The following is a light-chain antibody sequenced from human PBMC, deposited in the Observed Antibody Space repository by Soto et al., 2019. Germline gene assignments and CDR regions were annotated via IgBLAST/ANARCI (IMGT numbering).Light chain of an antibody. CDR2: DAS. CDR1: QSLSSN. V-gene: IGKV3D-15*01. J-gene: IGKJ1*01. Sequence: IVLRQSPATLSLSPGERARISCRASQSLSSNLAWYQQKPGQAPRLLIFDASARAVDIPGRFSGSKSGTEFTLTISSLQPEDFAVYYCHSYDTCPPGTFAQGTKVDI. CDR3: HSYDTCPPGT.